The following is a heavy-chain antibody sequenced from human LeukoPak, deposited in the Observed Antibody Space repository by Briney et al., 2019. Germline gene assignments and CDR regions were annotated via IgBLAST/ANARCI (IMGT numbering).Heavy chain of an antibody. V-gene: IGHV3-23*01. CDR3: AKAGIVVVPAATYWFDP. J-gene: IGHJ5*02. CDR1: GFTFSSYA. D-gene: IGHD2-2*01. Sequence: PGGSLRLSCAASGFTFSSYAMSWVRQAPGKGLEWVSAISGSGGSTYYADSVEGRFTISRDNSKNTLYLQMNSLRAEDTAVYYCAKAGIVVVPAATYWFDPWGQGTLVTVSS. CDR2: ISGSGGST.